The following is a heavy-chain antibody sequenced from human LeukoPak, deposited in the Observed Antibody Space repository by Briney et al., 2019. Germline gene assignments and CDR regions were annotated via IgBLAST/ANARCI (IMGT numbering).Heavy chain of an antibody. J-gene: IGHJ4*01. CDR3: ARTPIYYYDNSGYYN. V-gene: IGHV4-4*07. CDR1: GGSISNYY. D-gene: IGHD3-22*01. Sequence: SETLSLTCTVSGGSISNYYWSWIRQPAGKGLEWIGLIYTSGNTNYNPSLKSRVTMSIDRSKNQFSLKLSSVTAADTAVYYCARTPIYYYDNSGYYNWGQGTLVTVSS. CDR2: IYTSGNT.